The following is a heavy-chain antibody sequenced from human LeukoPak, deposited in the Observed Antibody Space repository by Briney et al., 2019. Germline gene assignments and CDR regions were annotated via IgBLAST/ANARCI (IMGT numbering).Heavy chain of an antibody. V-gene: IGHV4-34*01. D-gene: IGHD3-10*01. J-gene: IGHJ6*02. CDR3: ARGSITMVRGVIHYYYYYGMDV. CDR2: INHSGST. Sequence: SETLSLTCAVYGGSFSGYYWSWIRQPPGKGLEWIGEINHSGSTNYNPSLKSRVTISVDTSKNQFSLKLSSVTAADTAVYYCARGSITMVRGVIHYYYYYGMDVWGQGTTVTVSS. CDR1: GGSFSGYY.